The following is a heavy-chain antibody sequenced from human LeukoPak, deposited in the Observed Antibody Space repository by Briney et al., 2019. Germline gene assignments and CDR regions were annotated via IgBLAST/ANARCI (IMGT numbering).Heavy chain of an antibody. CDR3: ASLRLRVAYADDSYYYMDV. V-gene: IGHV1-69*06. CDR2: IIPIFGTA. D-gene: IGHD2-8*02. J-gene: IGHJ6*03. CDR1: GGTFSSYA. Sequence: SVKVSCKASGGTFSSYAISWVRQAPGQGLEWMGGIIPIFGTANYAQKFQGRVTITADKSTSTAYMELSSLRSEDTAVYYCASLRLRVAYADDSYYYMDVWGKGTTVTVSS.